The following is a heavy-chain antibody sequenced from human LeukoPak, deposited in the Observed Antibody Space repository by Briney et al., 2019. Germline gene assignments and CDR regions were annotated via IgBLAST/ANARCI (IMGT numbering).Heavy chain of an antibody. CDR2: ISSSSDAI. D-gene: IGHD5-12*01. CDR3: ARAMRSGYDY. J-gene: IGHJ4*02. Sequence: GGSLRLSCAASGFTFSNYGMNWVRQAPGKGLEWVSYISSSSDAIYYADSEKGRFTISRDNAKNSLYLEMNSLRDEDTVVYYCARAMRSGYDYWGQGTLVTVSS. CDR1: GFTFSNYG. V-gene: IGHV3-48*02.